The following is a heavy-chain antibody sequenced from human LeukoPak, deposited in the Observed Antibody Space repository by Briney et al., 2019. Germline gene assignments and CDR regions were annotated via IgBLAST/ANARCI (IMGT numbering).Heavy chain of an antibody. J-gene: IGHJ4*02. V-gene: IGHV4-34*01. CDR1: GGSFSGYY. Sequence: PSETLSHTCAVYGGSFSGYYWSWIRQPPGKGLEWIGEINHSGSTNYNPSLKSRVTISVDTSKNQFSLKLSSVTAADTAVYYCAGSRITMIVVVPFDYWGQGTLVTVSS. CDR2: INHSGST. D-gene: IGHD3-22*01. CDR3: AGSRITMIVVVPFDY.